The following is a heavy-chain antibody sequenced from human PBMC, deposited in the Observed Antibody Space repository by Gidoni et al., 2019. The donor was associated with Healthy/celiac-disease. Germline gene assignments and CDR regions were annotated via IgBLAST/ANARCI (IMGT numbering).Heavy chain of an antibody. CDR2: INHSGST. CDR1: GGSFSGYY. J-gene: IGHJ5*02. CDR3: ARGRGVVVPADLNWFDP. V-gene: IGHV4-34*01. Sequence: QVQLQQWGAGLLKPSETLSLTCAVYGGSFSGYYWSWIRQPPGKGLEWIGEINHSGSTNYNPSLKSRVTISVDTSKNQFSLKLSSVTAADTAVYYCARGRGVVVPADLNWFDPWGQGTLVTVSS. D-gene: IGHD2-2*01.